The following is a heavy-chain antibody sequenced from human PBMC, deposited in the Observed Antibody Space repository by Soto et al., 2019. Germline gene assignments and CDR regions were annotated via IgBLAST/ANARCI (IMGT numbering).Heavy chain of an antibody. CDR2: ISYDGSNK. J-gene: IGHJ4*02. D-gene: IGHD3-3*01. V-gene: IGHV3-30-3*01. Sequence: QVQLVESGGGVVQPGRSLRLSCAASGFTFSSYAMHWVRQAPGKGLERVAVISYDGSNKYYADSVKGRFTISRDNSKNALYLQMNSLRAEDTAVYYCARAGGFLEWFEYYFDYWGQGTLVTVSS. CDR1: GFTFSSYA. CDR3: ARAGGFLEWFEYYFDY.